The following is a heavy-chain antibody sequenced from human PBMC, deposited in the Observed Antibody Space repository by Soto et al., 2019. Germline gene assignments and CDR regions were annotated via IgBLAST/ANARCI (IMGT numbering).Heavy chain of an antibody. CDR3: ARDASSGLLWFGDV. V-gene: IGHV4-31*03. Sequence: QVQLQESGPGLVKPSQTLSLTCTVSGGSISSGGYYWSWIRQHPGKGLEWIGYIYYSGSTYYNPSLKSRVTISVATSKNQFSLKLSSVTAADTAVYYCARDASSGLLWFGDVWGKGTTVTVSS. D-gene: IGHD3-10*01. CDR1: GGSISSGGYY. CDR2: IYYSGST. J-gene: IGHJ6*04.